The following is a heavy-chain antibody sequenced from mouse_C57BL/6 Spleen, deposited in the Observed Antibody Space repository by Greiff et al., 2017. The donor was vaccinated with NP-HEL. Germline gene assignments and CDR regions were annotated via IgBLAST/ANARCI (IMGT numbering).Heavy chain of an antibody. V-gene: IGHV1-15*01. CDR2: IDPETGGT. CDR3: TILPNFDY. CDR1: GYTFTDYE. Sequence: VKLVESGAELVRPGASVTLSCKASGYTFTDYEMHWVKQTPVHGLEWIGAIDPETGGTAYNQKFKGKAILTADKSSSTAYMELRSLTSEDSAVYYCTILPNFDYWGQGTTLTVSS. J-gene: IGHJ2*01. D-gene: IGHD5-5*01.